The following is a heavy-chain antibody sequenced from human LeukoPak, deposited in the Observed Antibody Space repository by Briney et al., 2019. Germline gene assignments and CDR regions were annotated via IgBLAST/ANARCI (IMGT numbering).Heavy chain of an antibody. D-gene: IGHD5-18*01. CDR1: GYSISSGYY. J-gene: IGHJ4*02. CDR3: ARHEDTALVVSPFDY. V-gene: IGHV4-38-2*02. Sequence: PSETLSLICTVSGYSISSGYYWGWIRQPPGKGLEWIGSIYHSGSTYYNSSLKSRVTISVDTSKNQFSLKLSSVTAADTAVYYCARHEDTALVVSPFDYWGQGTLVTVSS. CDR2: IYHSGST.